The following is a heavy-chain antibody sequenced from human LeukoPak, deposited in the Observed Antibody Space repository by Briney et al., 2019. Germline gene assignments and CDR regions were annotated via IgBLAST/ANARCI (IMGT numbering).Heavy chain of an antibody. CDR1: GFTFSSIA. V-gene: IGHV3-23*01. J-gene: IGHJ4*02. Sequence: GGSLRLSCAASGFTFSSIAMSWVRQAPGKGLEWVSAISGSGGSTYYADSVKGRFTISRDNSKNTLYLQMNSLRAEDTAVYYCAKDLSYYDDAFWGQGTLVTVSS. D-gene: IGHD3-22*01. CDR2: ISGSGGST. CDR3: AKDLSYYDDAF.